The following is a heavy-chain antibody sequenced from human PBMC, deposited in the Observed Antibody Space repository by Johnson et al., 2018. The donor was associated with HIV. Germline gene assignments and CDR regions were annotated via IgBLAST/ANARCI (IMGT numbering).Heavy chain of an antibody. D-gene: IGHD3-22*01. J-gene: IGHJ3*02. V-gene: IGHV3-74*02. CDR3: TICITMIVVVTTDAFDI. CDR2: INSDGSST. CDR1: GFAFRSYW. Sequence: VQLVESGGGLVQPGGSLRLSCAASGFAFRSYWMHWVRQAPGKGLVWVSRINSDGSSTSYADSVKGRFTISRDSAKNTLYLQMKSLKTEDTAVYYCTICITMIVVVTTDAFDIWGQGTMVTVSS.